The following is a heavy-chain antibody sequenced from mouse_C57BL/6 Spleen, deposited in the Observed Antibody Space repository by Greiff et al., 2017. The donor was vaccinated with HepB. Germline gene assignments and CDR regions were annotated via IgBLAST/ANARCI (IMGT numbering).Heavy chain of an antibody. CDR1: GYTFTSYW. CDR3: ARGSTSVVAPYYAMDY. CDR2: IHPNSGST. D-gene: IGHD1-1*01. V-gene: IGHV1-64*01. Sequence: QVQLQQPGAELVKPGASVKLSCKASGYTFTSYWMHWVKQRPGQGLEWIGMIHPNSGSTNYNEKFKSKATLTVDKSSSTAYMQRSSLTSEDSAVYYCARGSTSVVAPYYAMDYWGQGTSVTVSS. J-gene: IGHJ4*01.